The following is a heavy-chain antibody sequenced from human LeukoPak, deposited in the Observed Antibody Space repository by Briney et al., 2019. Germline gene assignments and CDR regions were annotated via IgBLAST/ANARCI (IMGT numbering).Heavy chain of an antibody. D-gene: IGHD3-22*01. V-gene: IGHV3-23*01. J-gene: IGHJ4*02. CDR3: AKGWFAYYYDSSGCYYGYFDY. Sequence: GGSLRLSCAASRFTFSSYARSWVRQAPGKGLEWVSDISGSGGSTYYADSVKGRFTISRDNSKNTLYLQMNSLRAEDTAVYYCAKGWFAYYYDSSGCYYGYFDYWGQGTLVTVSS. CDR1: RFTFSSYA. CDR2: ISGSGGST.